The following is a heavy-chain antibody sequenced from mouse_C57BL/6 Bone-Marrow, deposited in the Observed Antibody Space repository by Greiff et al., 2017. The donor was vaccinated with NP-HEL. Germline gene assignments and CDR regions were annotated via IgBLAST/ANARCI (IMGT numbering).Heavy chain of an antibody. D-gene: IGHD1-1*01. V-gene: IGHV1-63*01. Sequence: LVESGAELVRPGTSVKMSCKASGYTFTNYWIGWAKQRPGHGLEWIGDIYPGGGYTNYNEKFKGKATLTADKSSSTAYMQFSSLTSEDSAIYYCARSVVALWYCDVWGTGTTVTVSS. CDR1: GYTFTNYW. CDR2: IYPGGGYT. CDR3: ARSVVALWYCDV. J-gene: IGHJ1*03.